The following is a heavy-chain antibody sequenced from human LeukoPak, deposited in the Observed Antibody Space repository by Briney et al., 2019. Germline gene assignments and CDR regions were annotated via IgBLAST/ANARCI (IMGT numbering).Heavy chain of an antibody. Sequence: PSETLSLTCAVYGGSFSGYYWSWIRQPPGKGLEWIGEINHSGSTNYNPSLKSRVTISVDTSKNQFSLKLSSVTAADTAVYYCARCPRRIAAAGTFWFDYWGQGTLVTVSS. J-gene: IGHJ4*02. CDR3: ARCPRRIAAAGTFWFDY. CDR2: INHSGST. V-gene: IGHV4-34*01. D-gene: IGHD6-13*01. CDR1: GGSFSGYY.